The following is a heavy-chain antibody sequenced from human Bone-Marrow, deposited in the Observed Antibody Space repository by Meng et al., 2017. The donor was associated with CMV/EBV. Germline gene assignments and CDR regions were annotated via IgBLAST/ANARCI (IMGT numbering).Heavy chain of an antibody. D-gene: IGHD6-6*01. CDR2: INPSGGST. J-gene: IGHJ5*02. V-gene: IGHV1-46*01. CDR1: AYTFTSYY. CDR3: ARVHPRRGQFRKSIATQFDP. Sequence: ASVKDSCKASAYTFTSYYMHWVRQAPGQGLEWMGIINPSGGSTSYAQKFQGRVTMTRDTSTSTIYMELSSLRSEDTAVYYCARVHPRRGQFRKSIATQFDPWGQGTLVTVSS.